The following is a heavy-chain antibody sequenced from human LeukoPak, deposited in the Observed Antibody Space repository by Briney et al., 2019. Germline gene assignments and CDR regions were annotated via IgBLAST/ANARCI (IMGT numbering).Heavy chain of an antibody. Sequence: SETLSLTCTVSGGSISSGGYYWSWIRQHPGKGLEWIGYIYYSGSTNYNPSLKSRVTISVDTSKNQFSLKLSSVTAADTAVYYCARAASGYYSPFDYWGQGTLVTVSS. J-gene: IGHJ4*02. D-gene: IGHD3-22*01. CDR3: ARAASGYYSPFDY. V-gene: IGHV4-61*08. CDR1: GGSISSGGYY. CDR2: IYYSGST.